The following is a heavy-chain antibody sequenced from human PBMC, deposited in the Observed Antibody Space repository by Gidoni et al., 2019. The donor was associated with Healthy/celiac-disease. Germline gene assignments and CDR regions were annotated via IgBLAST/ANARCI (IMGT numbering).Heavy chain of an antibody. V-gene: IGHV3-30*18. CDR3: AKSGELLWFGELSFFDY. CDR2: ISYDGSNK. CDR1: GFPFSSYG. D-gene: IGHD3-10*01. Sequence: QVQLVESGGGVVQPGRSLRLSCAASGFPFSSYGMHWVRQAPGKGLEWVAVISYDGSNKYYADSVKGRFTISRDNSKNTLYLQMNSLRAEDTAVYYCAKSGELLWFGELSFFDYWGQGTLVTVSS. J-gene: IGHJ4*02.